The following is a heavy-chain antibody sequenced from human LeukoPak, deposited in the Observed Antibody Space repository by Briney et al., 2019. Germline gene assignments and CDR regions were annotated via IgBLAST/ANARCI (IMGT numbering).Heavy chain of an antibody. CDR1: GYTFTTYD. V-gene: IGHV1-8*01. Sequence: ASAKVSCKASGYTFTTYDIHWVRQATGQGLEWMGWMNPNSANTGYAQKFQGRVTMTRNTSIGTAYMELSSLRSEDTAVYYCARSRGRLGWFDPWGQGTLVTVSS. CDR2: MNPNSANT. D-gene: IGHD3-10*01. CDR3: ARSRGRLGWFDP. J-gene: IGHJ5*02.